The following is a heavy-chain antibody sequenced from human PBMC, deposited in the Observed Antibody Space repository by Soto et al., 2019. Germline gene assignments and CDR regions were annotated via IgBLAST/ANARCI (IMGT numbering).Heavy chain of an antibody. CDR2: VYYSGGA. D-gene: IGHD2-21*02. CDR3: TRDGDGRMTTNPYYYYGMDV. Sequence: SETLSLTCTVSGGSISGYYWSWIRQPPGKGMEWIGNVYYSGGAKYNPSVKRRVSISVDTSKNQFSLNLSSVTAADTAVYYCTRDGDGRMTTNPYYYYGMDVWGPGITVT. J-gene: IGHJ6*02. V-gene: IGHV4-59*01. CDR1: GGSISGYY.